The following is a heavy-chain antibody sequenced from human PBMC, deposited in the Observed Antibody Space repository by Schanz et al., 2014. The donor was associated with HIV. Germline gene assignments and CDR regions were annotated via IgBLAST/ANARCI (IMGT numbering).Heavy chain of an antibody. J-gene: IGHJ6*02. CDR1: GYTFTNYG. V-gene: IGHV1-18*01. CDR2: ISGYIGNT. CDR3: ARGSNMHSGDRWESHFYYYFGMDV. D-gene: IGHD1-26*01. Sequence: QVQLVQSGAEVKKPGASVTVSCKASGYTFTNYGINWVRQAPGQGLEWMGWISGYIGNTNYAQNLQGRVTMTTDTLTSTVYMELRSLRSDDTALYYCARGSNMHSGDRWESHFYYYFGMDVWGQGTTVIVSS.